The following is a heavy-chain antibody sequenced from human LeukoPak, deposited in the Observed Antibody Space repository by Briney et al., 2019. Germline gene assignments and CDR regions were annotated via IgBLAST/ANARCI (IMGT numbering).Heavy chain of an antibody. CDR1: GYSFTSYW. V-gene: IGHV5-51*01. CDR2: IYPGDSDT. Sequence: GESLKISCKGSGYSFTSYWIGWVRQMPGKGLEWMGIIYPGDSDTRYSPSFQGQVTISADKSISTAYLQWSSLKASDTAMYYCARSIAVVGSGGYYFDYWGQGTLVTVSS. D-gene: IGHD6-19*01. CDR3: ARSIAVVGSGGYYFDY. J-gene: IGHJ4*02.